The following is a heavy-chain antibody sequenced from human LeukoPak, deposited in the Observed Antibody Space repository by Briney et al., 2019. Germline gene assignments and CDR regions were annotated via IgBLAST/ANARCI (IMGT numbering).Heavy chain of an antibody. V-gene: IGHV1-69*04. CDR2: IIPILGIA. J-gene: IGHJ3*02. D-gene: IGHD3-9*01. Sequence: GASVKVSCKASGGTFSSYAISWVRQAPGQGLEWMGRIIPILGIANYAQKFQARVTITADKSTSTAYMDLSSLRSEDTAVYYCARDNYYDILTGYPGRAFDTWGQGTMVTVSS. CDR3: ARDNYYDILTGYPGRAFDT. CDR1: GGTFSSYA.